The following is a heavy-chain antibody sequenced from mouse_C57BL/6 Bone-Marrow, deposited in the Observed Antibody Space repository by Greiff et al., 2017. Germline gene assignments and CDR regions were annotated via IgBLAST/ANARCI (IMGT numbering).Heavy chain of an antibody. CDR3: TTNGYYGYAMDY. J-gene: IGHJ4*01. D-gene: IGHD2-3*01. V-gene: IGHV14-4*01. Sequence: EVMLVASGAELVRPGASVKLSCTASGFNIQDDYMHWVKPRPEQGLEWIGWIAPEHGDTAYASKFQGKGTLTAAPSSNTAFLQLSSLPTEDTAVYYCTTNGYYGYAMDYWGQGTSVTVSS. CDR1: GFNIQDDY. CDR2: IAPEHGDT.